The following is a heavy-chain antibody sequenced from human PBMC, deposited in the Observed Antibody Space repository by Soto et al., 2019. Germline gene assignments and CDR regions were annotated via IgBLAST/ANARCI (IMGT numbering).Heavy chain of an antibody. D-gene: IGHD5-12*01. V-gene: IGHV4-4*02. J-gene: IGHJ4*02. Sequence: PSETLSLTCAVSSGSISSSNWWTWVRQPPGKGLEWIGEISHSGSTNYNPSLKSRVTISVDNSKNQFSLILSSVTAADTAVYYCARNRLSGYDFDYWGQGTLVTVSS. CDR2: ISHSGST. CDR1: SGSISSSNW. CDR3: ARNRLSGYDFDY.